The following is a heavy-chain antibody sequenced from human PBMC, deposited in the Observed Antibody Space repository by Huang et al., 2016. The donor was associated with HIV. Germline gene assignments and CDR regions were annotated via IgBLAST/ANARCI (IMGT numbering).Heavy chain of an antibody. CDR1: GCTVNSFS. CDR3: ARGVGNSNRVFDI. V-gene: IGHV1-69*13. CDR2: ISPTHDTT. J-gene: IGHJ4*02. D-gene: IGHD5-18*01. Sequence: QVQLVPSGAEMNKSGSSVKVSCKASGCTVNSFSFTLVRQAPGHGLEWMVAISPTHDTTYPAQKFRGRVTLTAEEYTKTAVMEQGGLTSQDTSVYYWARGVGNSNRVFDILGQGTLVTVS.